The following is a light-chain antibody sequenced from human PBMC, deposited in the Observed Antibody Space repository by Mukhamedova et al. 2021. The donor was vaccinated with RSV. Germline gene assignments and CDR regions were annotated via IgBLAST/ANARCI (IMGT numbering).Light chain of an antibody. CDR2: AAS. CDR3: QQSYTFPFT. V-gene: IGKV1-39*01. Sequence: WYQRRVHGRAPRLLIYAASSLQSGVSLRFSGSGSGTDFTLTISSLQPEDFATYFCQQSYTFPFTFGHGTKLEIK. J-gene: IGKJ2*01.